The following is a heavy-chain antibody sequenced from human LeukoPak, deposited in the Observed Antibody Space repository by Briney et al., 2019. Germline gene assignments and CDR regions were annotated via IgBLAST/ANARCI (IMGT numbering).Heavy chain of an antibody. Sequence: GASVKVSCKASGGTFSNYAISWVRQAPGQGLEWMGGITPIFATPSYAQKFQGRVTIIADESTSTAYMELSGLRSEDTAVYYCARWAGYCRITNCYSAFDYWGQGTLVTVSS. CDR2: ITPIFATP. J-gene: IGHJ4*02. CDR3: ARWAGYCRITNCYSAFDY. D-gene: IGHD2-2*02. CDR1: GGTFSNYA. V-gene: IGHV1-69*13.